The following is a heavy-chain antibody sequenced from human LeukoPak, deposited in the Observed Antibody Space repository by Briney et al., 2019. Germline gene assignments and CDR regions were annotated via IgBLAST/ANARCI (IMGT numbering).Heavy chain of an antibody. CDR2: ISGDSATP. V-gene: IGHV3-23*01. J-gene: IGHJ3*02. D-gene: IGHD3-22*01. Sequence: GGSLRLSCAASGFAFNIYAMTWVRQAPGKGLEWVSTISGDSATPYYADSVKGRFTISRDNSKNTLYLQMNSLRAEDTAVYYCAKKYYYDSSGFFMGSAFDIWGQGTMVTVSS. CDR3: AKKYYYDSSGFFMGSAFDI. CDR1: GFAFNIYA.